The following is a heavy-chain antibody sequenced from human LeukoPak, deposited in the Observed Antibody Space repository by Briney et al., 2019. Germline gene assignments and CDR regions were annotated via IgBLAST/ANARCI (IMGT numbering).Heavy chain of an antibody. V-gene: IGHV3-30*02. CDR2: IRYDGSNK. CDR1: GFTFSSYG. J-gene: IGHJ4*02. CDR3: AKAGAYGDALDY. Sequence: GGSLRLSCAASGFTFSSYGMHWDRQAPGTGLEWVAFIRYDGSNKYYADSVKGRFTISRDNSKNTLYLQMNSLRAEDTAVYYCAKAGAYGDALDYWGQGTLVTVSS. D-gene: IGHD4-17*01.